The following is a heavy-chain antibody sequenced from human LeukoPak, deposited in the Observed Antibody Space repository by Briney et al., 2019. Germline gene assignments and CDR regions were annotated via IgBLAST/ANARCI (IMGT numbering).Heavy chain of an antibody. J-gene: IGHJ4*02. CDR3: ARPKYSSSLAFDY. Sequence: GESLKISCKDSGNTFTTSLIVWVRQMPGKGLEWMGIIYPGDSDTKYSPPFQGQVTISADKSISTAYLQWSSLKASDTAIYYCARPKYSSSLAFDYWGQGTPVTVSS. CDR1: GNTFTTSL. CDR2: IYPGDSDT. V-gene: IGHV5-51*01. D-gene: IGHD6-6*01.